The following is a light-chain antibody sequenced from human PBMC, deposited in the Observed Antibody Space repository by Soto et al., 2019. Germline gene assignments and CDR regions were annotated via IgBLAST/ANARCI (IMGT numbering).Light chain of an antibody. CDR2: GSS. CDR1: QSVSSN. CDR3: QQYYNWPPYT. V-gene: IGKV3-15*01. J-gene: IGKJ2*01. Sequence: EIVMTQSPATQSVSPGERATLSCRASQSVSSNLAWYQQRPGQPPRLLIYGSSTRATGIPARFSGSGSGTEFTLTISSLQSEDFAVYYCQQYYNWPPYTFGQGTKLEI.